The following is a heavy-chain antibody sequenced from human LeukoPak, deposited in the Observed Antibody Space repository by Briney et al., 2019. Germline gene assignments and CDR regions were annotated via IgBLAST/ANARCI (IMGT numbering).Heavy chain of an antibody. CDR2: IYYSGST. V-gene: IGHV4-39*01. J-gene: IGHJ4*02. CDR1: GGSISSSSYY. D-gene: IGHD3-3*01. Sequence: SETLSLTCTVSGGSISSSSYYWGWIRQPPGKGLEWIGSIYYSGSTYYNPSLKSRVTISVDTSKNQFSLKLSSVTAADTAVYYCARSGYDFWSGYLGAIDYWGQGTLVTVSS. CDR3: ARSGYDFWSGYLGAIDY.